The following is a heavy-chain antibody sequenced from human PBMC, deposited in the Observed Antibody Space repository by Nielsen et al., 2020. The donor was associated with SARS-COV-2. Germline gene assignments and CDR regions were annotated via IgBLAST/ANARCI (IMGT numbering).Heavy chain of an antibody. CDR2: ISAYNGNT. CDR1: GYTFTSYG. CDR3: ARAARVPYYDFWSGYSRPFDY. Sequence: ASVKASCKASGYTFTSYGISWVRQAPGPGLEWMGWISAYNGNTNYAQKLQGGVTMTTDTSTSTAYMELRSLRSDDRAVYYCARAARVPYYDFWSGYSRPFDYWGQGTLVTVSS. V-gene: IGHV1-18*04. J-gene: IGHJ4*02. D-gene: IGHD3-3*01.